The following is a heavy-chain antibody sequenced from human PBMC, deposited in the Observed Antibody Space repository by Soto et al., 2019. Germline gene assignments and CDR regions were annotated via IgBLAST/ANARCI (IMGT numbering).Heavy chain of an antibody. CDR3: ARDHAYSAYWAFDY. J-gene: IGHJ4*02. V-gene: IGHV4-31*03. D-gene: IGHD3-16*01. Sequence: SETLSLTCTVSGGSISSGGYYWSCIRQHPGKGLEWIGYIYYSGSTYYNPSLKSRVTISVDTSKNQFSLKLSSVTAADTAVYYCARDHAYSAYWAFDYWGQGALVTVSS. CDR1: GGSISSGGYY. CDR2: IYYSGST.